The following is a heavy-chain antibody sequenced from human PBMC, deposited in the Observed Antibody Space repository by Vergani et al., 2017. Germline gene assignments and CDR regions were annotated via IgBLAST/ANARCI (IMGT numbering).Heavy chain of an antibody. CDR1: GYTFTNYW. Sequence: EVRLVQSGPEVKKPGESVKISCETSGYTFTNYWVAWVRQRPGKGLEWMGLIFPGDADTRYSPSFEGQITISADTSTSTTYVQWPSLKASDTAVYFCAGIPRGLRGMSLEYWGHGTLVTVSS. CDR2: IFPGDADT. D-gene: IGHD3-16*01. V-gene: IGHV5-51*01. CDR3: AGIPRGLRGMSLEY. J-gene: IGHJ4*01.